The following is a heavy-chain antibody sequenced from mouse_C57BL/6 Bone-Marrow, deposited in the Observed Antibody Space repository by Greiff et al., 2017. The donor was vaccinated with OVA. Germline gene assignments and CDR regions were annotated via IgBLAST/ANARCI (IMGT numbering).Heavy chain of an antibody. D-gene: IGHD3-2*02. CDR1: GYTFTSYG. Sequence: QVQLQQSGAELARPGASVKLSCKASGYTFTSYGISWVKQRTGQGLEWIGEIYPRSGNTYYNEKVKGKATLTADKSSSTADMELRSLTAEDSAVYFCARLKGRDSSGFDDWGQGTTLTVSS. J-gene: IGHJ2*01. CDR2: IYPRSGNT. V-gene: IGHV1-81*01. CDR3: ARLKGRDSSGFDD.